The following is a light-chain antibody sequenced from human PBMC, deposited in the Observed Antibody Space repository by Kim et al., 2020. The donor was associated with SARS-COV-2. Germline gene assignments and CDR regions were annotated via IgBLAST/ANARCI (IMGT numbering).Light chain of an antibody. CDR3: QQDYSNPHT. CDR1: RIDLYSSNNRNY. CDR2: WAS. J-gene: IGKJ2*01. Sequence: RATSNCKPSRIDLYSSNNRNYLTWYQQKPARPPTVLIYWASTRASEVPDRFSGSGSGTDFTLTISSLQAEDVAVYHCQQDYSNPHTFGQGTKLEI. V-gene: IGKV4-1*01.